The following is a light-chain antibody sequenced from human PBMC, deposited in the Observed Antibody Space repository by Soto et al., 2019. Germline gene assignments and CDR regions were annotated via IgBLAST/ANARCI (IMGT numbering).Light chain of an antibody. CDR1: QSVSSSY. Sequence: EIVLTQSPGTLSFSLGQRATLSCRPSQSVSSSYVGWYQKKPGQAPRLLNYGASSRATSIPSWSGGRGSGTVFTLTSSRLEPEDFAVYYWQQYDSSPKTFGQGTKVDIK. CDR2: GAS. J-gene: IGKJ1*01. CDR3: QQYDSSPKT. V-gene: IGKV3-20*01.